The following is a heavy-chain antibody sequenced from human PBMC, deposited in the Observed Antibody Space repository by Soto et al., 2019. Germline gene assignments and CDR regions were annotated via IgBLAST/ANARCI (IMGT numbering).Heavy chain of an antibody. V-gene: IGHV1-69*02. CDR2: IIPILGIA. CDR3: AGVFGSGSSPVAEPDMDV. D-gene: IGHD3-10*01. CDR1: GGTFSSYT. J-gene: IGHJ6*03. Sequence: ASVKVSCKASGGTFSSYTISWVRQAPGQGLEWMGRIIPILGIANYAQKFQGRVTITADKSTSTAYMELSSLRSEDTAVYYCAGVFGSGSSPVAEPDMDVWGEGTTVTVSS.